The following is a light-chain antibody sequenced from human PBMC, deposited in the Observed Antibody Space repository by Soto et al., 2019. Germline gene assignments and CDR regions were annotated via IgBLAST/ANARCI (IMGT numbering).Light chain of an antibody. CDR1: QSVSSY. CDR2: DAS. CDR3: QQSSNLIT. V-gene: IGKV3-11*01. Sequence: ENVLTQSPATLSSSPLEKVTLSCRASQSVSSYLAWYQQKPGQAPRLLIYDASNRATGIPARFSGSGSGTDFTLTISSLETEDFAVYYCQQSSNLITFGQGTRLEIK. J-gene: IGKJ5*01.